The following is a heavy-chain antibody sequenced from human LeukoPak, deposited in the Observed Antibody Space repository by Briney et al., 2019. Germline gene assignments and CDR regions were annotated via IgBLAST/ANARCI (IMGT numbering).Heavy chain of an antibody. D-gene: IGHD2-21*02. J-gene: IGHJ4*02. CDR2: TRNKTNSYIT. CDR3: AKDFVVVPGNVNYFDY. V-gene: IGHV3-72*01. Sequence: GGSLRLSCAASGFAFSDHYMDWVRQAPGKGLEWLGRTRNKTNSYITEYAASVKGRFTISRDDSKNSLYLQMNSLKTEDTAVYYCAKDFVVVPGNVNYFDYWGQGTLVTVSS. CDR1: GFAFSDHY.